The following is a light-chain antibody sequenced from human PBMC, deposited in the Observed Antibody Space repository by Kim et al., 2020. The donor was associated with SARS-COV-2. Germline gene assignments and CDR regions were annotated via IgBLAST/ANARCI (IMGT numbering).Light chain of an antibody. CDR2: GAS. J-gene: IGKJ4*01. V-gene: IGKV3-15*01. CDR3: QHYNDWLT. CDR1: QSVSNN. Sequence: EIVMTQSPATLSVSPGERATLSCRASQSVSNNLAWYQQKPGQVPRLLIYGASTRATGIPARFSGSGSGTEFTLTISSLQSEDFAVYYCQHYNDWLTFGGGTKVDIK.